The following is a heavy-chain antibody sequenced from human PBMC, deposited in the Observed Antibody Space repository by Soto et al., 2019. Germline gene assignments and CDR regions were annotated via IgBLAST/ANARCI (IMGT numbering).Heavy chain of an antibody. V-gene: IGHV4-59*01. CDR1: GGSISRYY. CDR3: AIDTTYDILTGYYDVHYFDY. CDR2: IYNSGST. Sequence: SETLSLTCTVSGGSISRYYWSLIRKPPGKGLEWIGNIYNSGSTNYNPSLKSRVTISVDTSNNQNHLKLNSVTAADTAVYYCAIDTTYDILTGYYDVHYFDYWGQGTLVTVSS. D-gene: IGHD3-9*01. J-gene: IGHJ4*02.